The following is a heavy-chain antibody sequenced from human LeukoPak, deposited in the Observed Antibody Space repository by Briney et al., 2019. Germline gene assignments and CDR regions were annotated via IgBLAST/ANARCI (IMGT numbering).Heavy chain of an antibody. V-gene: IGHV4-39*07. CDR2: ISYSGST. D-gene: IGHD3-10*01. Sequence: SETLSLTCTVSGDSISSSSYYWGWIRQPPGKGLEWIGSISYSGSTYYNPSLKSRVTISVDTSKNQFSLKLSSVTAADTAVYYCARRVSRGSGKFDYWGQGTLVTVSS. J-gene: IGHJ4*02. CDR1: GDSISSSSYY. CDR3: ARRVSRGSGKFDY.